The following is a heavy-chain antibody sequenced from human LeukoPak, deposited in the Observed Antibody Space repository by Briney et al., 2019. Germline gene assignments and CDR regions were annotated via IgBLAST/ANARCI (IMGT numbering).Heavy chain of an antibody. CDR1: GGSISSGSYY. Sequence: SETLSLTCTVSGGSISSGSYYWSWIRQPAGKGLEWIGRIYTSGSTNYNPSLKRRVTISVDTSKNQFSLKLSSVTAADTAVYYCARERRPAAIGWDYFYYYGMDVWGQGTTVTVSS. V-gene: IGHV4-61*02. CDR3: ARERRPAAIGWDYFYYYGMDV. CDR2: IYTSGST. D-gene: IGHD2-2*02. J-gene: IGHJ6*02.